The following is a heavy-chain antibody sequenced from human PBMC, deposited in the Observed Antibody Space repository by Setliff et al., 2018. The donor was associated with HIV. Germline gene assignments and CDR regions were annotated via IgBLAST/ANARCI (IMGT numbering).Heavy chain of an antibody. CDR3: AKEAIYVGYVDY. CDR2: ISGSGAVT. D-gene: IGHD3-16*01. J-gene: IGHJ4*02. Sequence: GGSLRLSCAPSGFRFSDYTMTWVRQAPGKGLECVSGISGSGAVTYADSVKGRFTISRDNSKNTLYLQMNSLRAEDTAVYYCAKEAIYVGYVDYWGQGTLVTVSS. CDR1: GFRFSDYT. V-gene: IGHV3-23*01.